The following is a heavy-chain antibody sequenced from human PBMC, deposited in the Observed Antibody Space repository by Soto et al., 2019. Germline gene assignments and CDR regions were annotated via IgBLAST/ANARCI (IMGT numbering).Heavy chain of an antibody. CDR3: ARGRSSSSWRYYYYYYGMDV. J-gene: IGHJ6*02. CDR1: GGSFSGYY. V-gene: IGHV4-34*01. CDR2: INHSGST. Sequence: SETLSLTCAVYGGSFSGYYWSWIRQPPGKGLEWIGEINHSGSTNYNPSLKSRVTISVDTSKNQFSLKLSSVTAADTAVYYCARGRSSSSWRYYYYYYGMDVWGQGTTVTVSS. D-gene: IGHD6-13*01.